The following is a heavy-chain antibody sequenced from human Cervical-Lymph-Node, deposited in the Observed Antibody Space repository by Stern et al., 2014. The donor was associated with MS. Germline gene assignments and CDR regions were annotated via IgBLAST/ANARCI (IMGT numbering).Heavy chain of an antibody. CDR2: ISSSSRNI. Sequence: EVQLEESGGGLVKPGGSLRLSCAASGFTLSSYSMTWVRQAPGKGLEWLSSISSSSRNIYYADSVKGRFTISRDNTKNSVYLQMNSLRAEDTAVYYCARDSVPRASIVSLTVCFSWGQGTLVTVSS. CDR1: GFTLSSYS. CDR3: ARDSVPRASIVSLTVCFS. D-gene: IGHD2-21*01. V-gene: IGHV3-21*01. J-gene: IGHJ5*02.